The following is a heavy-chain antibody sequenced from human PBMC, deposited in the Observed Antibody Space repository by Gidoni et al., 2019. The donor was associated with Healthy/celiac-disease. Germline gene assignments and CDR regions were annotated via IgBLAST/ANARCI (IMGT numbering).Heavy chain of an antibody. CDR2: ISGMGVST. Sequence: VQLLESGGGLVQPGGSMRLSCAASGFTFSSYARSCVRQAPGKGLEWFSAISGMGVSTYYADSVKGRCTISRDKSKNTLYLQMNSLRAEDTAVYYCAKIPICSVAAPYYFDYWGQGTLVTVSS. CDR3: AKIPICSVAAPYYFDY. V-gene: IGHV3-23*01. D-gene: IGHD6-19*01. J-gene: IGHJ4*02. CDR1: GFTFSSYA.